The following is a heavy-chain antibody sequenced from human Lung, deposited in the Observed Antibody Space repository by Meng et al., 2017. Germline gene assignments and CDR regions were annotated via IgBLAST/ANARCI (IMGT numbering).Heavy chain of an antibody. J-gene: IGHJ4*02. CDR1: GFTFSSYW. V-gene: IGHV3-74*01. CDR2: INTDGSTT. Sequence: GESLKISCVASGFTFSSYWMHWVRQDPGKGLVWVSRINTDGSTTSYADSVKGRFTISRDNAKNTLYLQMNSLRAEDTAVYYCARDLGGIFAYWGQGGLVTGAS. CDR3: ARDLGGIFAY. D-gene: IGHD6-13*01.